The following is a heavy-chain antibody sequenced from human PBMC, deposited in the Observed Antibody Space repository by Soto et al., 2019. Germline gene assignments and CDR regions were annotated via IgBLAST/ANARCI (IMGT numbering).Heavy chain of an antibody. CDR2: IYYSGST. Sequence: SETLSLTCTVSCGSISSYYWSWIRQPPGKGLEWIGYIYYSGSTNYNPSLKSRVTISVDTSKNQFSLKLSSVTAAGTAVYYCARGLYSYGLSFGFDPWGQGTLVTVSS. D-gene: IGHD5-18*01. V-gene: IGHV4-59*01. CDR3: ARGLYSYGLSFGFDP. J-gene: IGHJ5*02. CDR1: CGSISSYY.